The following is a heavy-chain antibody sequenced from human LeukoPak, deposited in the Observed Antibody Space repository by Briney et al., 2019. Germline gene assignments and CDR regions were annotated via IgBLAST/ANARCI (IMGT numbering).Heavy chain of an antibody. J-gene: IGHJ6*02. V-gene: IGHV4-31*03. CDR2: IYYSGST. CDR1: GGSVSSSSYY. CDR3: ARDLRSSSSSGINYYGMDV. D-gene: IGHD6-6*01. Sequence: SETLSLTCTVSGGSVSSSSYYWSWIRQPPGKGLEWIGYIYYSGSTYYNPSLKSRVTISVDTSKNQFSLKLSSVTAADTAVYYCARDLRSSSSSGINYYGMDVWGQGTTVTVSS.